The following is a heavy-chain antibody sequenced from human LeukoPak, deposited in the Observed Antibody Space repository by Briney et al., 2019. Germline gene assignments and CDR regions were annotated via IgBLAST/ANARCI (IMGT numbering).Heavy chain of an antibody. CDR2: ISAYNGNT. Sequence: ASVKVSCKASGYTFTSYGISWVRQAPGQGLEWMGWISAYNGNTNYAQKLQGRVTMTTDTSTSTAYMELRRLRSDDTAVYYCARETVAGRDVNYFDYWGQGTLVTVSS. V-gene: IGHV1-18*01. CDR1: GYTFTSYG. CDR3: ARETVAGRDVNYFDY. J-gene: IGHJ4*02. D-gene: IGHD6-19*01.